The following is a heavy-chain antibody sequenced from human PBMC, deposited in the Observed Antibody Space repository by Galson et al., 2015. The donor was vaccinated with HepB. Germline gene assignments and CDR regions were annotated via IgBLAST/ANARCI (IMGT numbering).Heavy chain of an antibody. D-gene: IGHD3-3*01. V-gene: IGHV3-30*18. J-gene: IGHJ3*02. CDR3: ANDREWLLEGRGDAFDI. Sequence: SLRLSCAASGFTFSSYGMHWVRQAPGKGLEWVAVISYDGSNKYYADSVKGRFTISRDNSKNTLYLQMNSLRAEDTAVYYCANDREWLLEGRGDAFDIWGQGTMVTVSS. CDR2: ISYDGSNK. CDR1: GFTFSSYG.